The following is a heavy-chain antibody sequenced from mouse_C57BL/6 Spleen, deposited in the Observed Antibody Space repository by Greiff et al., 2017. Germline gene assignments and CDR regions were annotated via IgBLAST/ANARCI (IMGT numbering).Heavy chain of an antibody. CDR1: GYTFTSYW. Sequence: QVQLQQPGTELVKPGASVKLSCKASGYTFTSYWMHWVKQRPGQGLEWIGNINPSNGGTNYNEKFKSKATLTVDKSSSTAYMQLSSLTSEDSAVYYCARSVSSYGGNYWYFDVWGTGTTVTVSS. D-gene: IGHD1-1*01. J-gene: IGHJ1*03. CDR3: ARSVSSYGGNYWYFDV. V-gene: IGHV1-53*01. CDR2: INPSNGGT.